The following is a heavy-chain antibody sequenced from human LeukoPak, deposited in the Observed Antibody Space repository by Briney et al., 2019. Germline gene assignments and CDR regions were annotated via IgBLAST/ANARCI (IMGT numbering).Heavy chain of an antibody. CDR2: FDPEDGET. D-gene: IGHD5-24*01. Sequence: ASVKVSCKVSGYTLTELSMHWVRQAPGKGLEWMGGFDPEDGETIYAQKFQGRVTMTEDTSTGTAYMELSSLRSEDTAVYYCATDGKMATTGGGYYYYGMDVWGQGTTVTVSS. J-gene: IGHJ6*02. CDR3: ATDGKMATTGGGYYYYGMDV. CDR1: GYTLTELS. V-gene: IGHV1-24*01.